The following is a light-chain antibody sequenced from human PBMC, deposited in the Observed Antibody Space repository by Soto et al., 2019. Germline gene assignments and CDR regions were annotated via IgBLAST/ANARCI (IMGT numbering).Light chain of an antibody. V-gene: IGLV2-14*01. J-gene: IGLJ3*02. CDR3: ISYTSGSTWV. Sequence: QSALTQPASVSGSPGQSITISCTGTSSDVGAYNYVSWYQQHPGKAPKLVIYEVRNRPSGVSDRFSGSRSGNTASLTISGLQAEDESDYYCISYTSGSTWVFGGGTQLTVL. CDR2: EVR. CDR1: SSDVGAYNY.